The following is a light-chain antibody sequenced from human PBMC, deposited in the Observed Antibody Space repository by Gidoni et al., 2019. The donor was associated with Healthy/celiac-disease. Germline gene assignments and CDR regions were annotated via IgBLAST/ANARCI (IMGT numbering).Light chain of an antibody. CDR3: QAWDSSTGGGV. V-gene: IGLV3-1*01. Sequence: SYELTQPPSVSVSPGQTASITCSGVKLGDKYACWYQQKPGQSPVLVIYQDSKRPSGIPERFSGSNSGNTATLTISGTQAMDEADYYCQAWDSSTGGGVFGTGTKVTVL. CDR2: QDS. J-gene: IGLJ1*01. CDR1: KLGDKY.